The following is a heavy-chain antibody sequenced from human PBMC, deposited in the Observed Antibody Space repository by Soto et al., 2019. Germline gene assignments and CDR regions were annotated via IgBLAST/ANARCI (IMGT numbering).Heavy chain of an antibody. J-gene: IGHJ4*02. CDR1: GFTLSYYW. V-gene: IGHV3-7*01. Sequence: EVQLMESGGGLVQPGGSLRLSCAASGFTLSYYWMSWVRQAPGKGLGWVANIKEDGSEKYYVDSVKGRFTISRDNAQDSVFLQMNGLRVEDTAIYYCARDCSGGSCQYWGQGTLVTVSS. D-gene: IGHD2-15*01. CDR2: IKEDGSEK. CDR3: ARDCSGGSCQY.